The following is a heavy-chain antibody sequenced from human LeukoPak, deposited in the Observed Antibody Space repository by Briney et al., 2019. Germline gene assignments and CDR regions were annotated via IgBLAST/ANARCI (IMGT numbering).Heavy chain of an antibody. J-gene: IGHJ3*02. CDR1: GGSISSYY. V-gene: IGHV4-59*01. CDR2: IYYSGST. Sequence: SETLSLTCTVSGGSISSYYWSWIRQPPGKGLEWIGYIYYSGSTNYNPSLKSRVTISVDTSKNQFSLKLSSVTAADTAVYYCARGGIAAAGTVGDAFDIWGQGTMVTVSS. CDR3: ARGGIAAAGTVGDAFDI. D-gene: IGHD6-13*01.